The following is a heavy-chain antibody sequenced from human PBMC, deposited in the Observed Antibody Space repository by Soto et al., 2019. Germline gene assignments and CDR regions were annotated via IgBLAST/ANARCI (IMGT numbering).Heavy chain of an antibody. V-gene: IGHV4-30-4*01. Sequence: QVQLQESGPGLVKPSQTLPLTCSVSGVSITSSDSYWSLIRQPPGKGLEWIGYINSSGRAYYKPSLKSRVSISIDPSKNQFSLRLTSVTVADTAVYFCASFSTLGKDYGVDVW. CDR2: INSSGRA. CDR1: GVSITSSDSY. CDR3: ASFSTLGKDYGVDV. D-gene: IGHD3-3*02. J-gene: IGHJ6*01.